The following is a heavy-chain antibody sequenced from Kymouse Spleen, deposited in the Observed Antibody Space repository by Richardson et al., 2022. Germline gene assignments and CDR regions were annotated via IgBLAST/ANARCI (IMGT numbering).Heavy chain of an antibody. J-gene: IGHJ4*02. Sequence: QVQLQQWGAGLLKPSETLSLTCAVYGGSFSGYYWSWIRQPPGKGLEWIGEINHSGSTNYNPSLKSRVTISVDTSKNQFSLKLSSVTAADTAVYYCARWCSSTSCLGNYFDYWGQGTLVTVSS. CDR1: GGSFSGYY. V-gene: IGHV4-34*01. D-gene: IGHD2-2*02. CDR3: ARWCSSTSCLGNYFDY. CDR2: INHSGST.